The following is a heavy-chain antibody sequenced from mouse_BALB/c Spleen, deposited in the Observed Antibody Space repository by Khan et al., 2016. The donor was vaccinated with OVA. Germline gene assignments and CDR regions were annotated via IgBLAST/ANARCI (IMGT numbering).Heavy chain of an antibody. CDR2: IFPGTGTT. Sequence: QVQLKQSGAELVKPGASVKLSCKTSGYTFNNYWIQWVKQRPGQGLGWIGEIFPGTGTTYYNENFKAKATLTIDTSSNTAYIQLSSLTSEDSAVYFCARAYFGNYDFTYWGQGTLVTVSA. J-gene: IGHJ3*01. V-gene: IGHV1S132*01. D-gene: IGHD2-10*01. CDR3: ARAYFGNYDFTY. CDR1: GYTFNNYW.